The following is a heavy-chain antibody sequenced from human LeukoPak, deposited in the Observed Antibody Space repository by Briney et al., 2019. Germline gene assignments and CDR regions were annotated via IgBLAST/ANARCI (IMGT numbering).Heavy chain of an antibody. D-gene: IGHD6-13*01. CDR1: GYTFTSYG. CDR3: ARDRPELDAEPYYYYYGKDV. V-gene: IGHV1-18*01. CDR2: SSAYSGNT. Sequence: ASVKVSCKASGYTFTSYGICCLRQAPGQWLELMGWSSAYSGNTNYAQKLQGRVTMTTDTSTSTAYMELRSLRSDDTAVYYCARDRPELDAEPYYYYYGKDVWGQGTTVTVSS. J-gene: IGHJ6*02.